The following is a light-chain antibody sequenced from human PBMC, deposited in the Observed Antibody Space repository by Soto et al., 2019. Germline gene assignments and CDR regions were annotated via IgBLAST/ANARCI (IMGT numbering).Light chain of an antibody. Sequence: EIVMSQSPATLSVSPGESVTLSCRASQSVASNLAWYQQRPGQAPSLLIFGASTRAPGIPGRFSGSGSGTDFTLTISSLQSEDFAVYHCQHYNNWPITFGQGTRLEI. J-gene: IGKJ5*01. CDR2: GAS. CDR1: QSVASN. V-gene: IGKV3-15*01. CDR3: QHYNNWPIT.